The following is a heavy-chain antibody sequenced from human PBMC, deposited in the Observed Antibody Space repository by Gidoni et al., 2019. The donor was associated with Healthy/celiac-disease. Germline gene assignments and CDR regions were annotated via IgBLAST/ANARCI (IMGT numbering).Heavy chain of an antibody. CDR2: IYYSGST. V-gene: IGHV4-39*01. Sequence: QLQLQESGPGLVKPSATLSLTCTVSGGPTSSRSYYWGWSRQPPGKGLEWIGGIYYSGSTYYNPSLKSRVTISVDTSKNQFSLKLSSVTAADTAVYYCARRAYDFWSGYWGYYFDYWGQGTLVTVSS. D-gene: IGHD3-3*01. CDR1: GGPTSSRSYY. J-gene: IGHJ4*02. CDR3: ARRAYDFWSGYWGYYFDY.